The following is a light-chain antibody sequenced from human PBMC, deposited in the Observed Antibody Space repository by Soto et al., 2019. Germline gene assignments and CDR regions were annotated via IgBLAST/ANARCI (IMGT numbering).Light chain of an antibody. Sequence: AIQLTQSPSSLSASVGDRVTITCRASQGISSALAWYQQKPGKAPKLLIYDASSLESGVPSRFSGSGSGTDFTLTISSLQPEDFASYYCQQFNSYPITFGQGTRLEIK. J-gene: IGKJ5*01. V-gene: IGKV1-13*02. CDR2: DAS. CDR1: QGISSA. CDR3: QQFNSYPIT.